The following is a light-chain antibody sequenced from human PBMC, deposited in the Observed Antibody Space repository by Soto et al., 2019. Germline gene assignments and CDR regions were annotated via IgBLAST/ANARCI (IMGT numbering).Light chain of an antibody. Sequence: AIQLTQSPSSLSASVGDRVTITCRASQGISSALAWYQQKPGKAPKLLIYDASSLESGVPSRFSGSGSGTDFTLTISSLQPEDFASYYCQQFNSYPITFGQGTRLEIK. J-gene: IGKJ5*01. V-gene: IGKV1-13*02. CDR2: DAS. CDR1: QGISSA. CDR3: QQFNSYPIT.